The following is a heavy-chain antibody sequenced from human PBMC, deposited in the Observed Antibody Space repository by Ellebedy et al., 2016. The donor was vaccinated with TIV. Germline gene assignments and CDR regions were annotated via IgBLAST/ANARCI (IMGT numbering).Heavy chain of an antibody. J-gene: IGHJ6*02. CDR3: ATFPRAYYYDSSGPSYDV. CDR2: IYYSGST. CDR1: GGSISSGGYY. D-gene: IGHD3-22*01. V-gene: IGHV4-31*03. Sequence: SETLSLTXTVSGGSISSGGYYWSWIRQHPGKGLEWIGYIYYSGSTYYNPPLKSRVTISVDTSKNQFSPKLSSVTAADTAVYYCATFPRAYYYDSSGPSYDVWGQGTTVTVSS.